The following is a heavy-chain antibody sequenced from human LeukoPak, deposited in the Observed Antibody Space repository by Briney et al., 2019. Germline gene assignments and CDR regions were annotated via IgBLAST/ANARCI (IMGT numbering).Heavy chain of an antibody. CDR2: INPNSGGT. V-gene: IGHV1-2*02. CDR1: GYTFTGYY. D-gene: IGHD4-17*01. J-gene: IGHJ3*02. CDR3: ARENYGDYAPGAFDI. Sequence: ASVKVSCKASGYTFTGYYMTWVRQAPGQGLEWMGWINPNSGGTNYAQKFQGRVTMTRDTSISTAYMELSRLRSDDTAVYYCARENYGDYAPGAFDIWGQGTMVTVSS.